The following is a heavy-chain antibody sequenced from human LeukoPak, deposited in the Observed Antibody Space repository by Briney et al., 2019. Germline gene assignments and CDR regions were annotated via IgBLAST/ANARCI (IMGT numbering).Heavy chain of an antibody. CDR2: ISSSSRTI. Sequence: GGSLRLSCAASGFSLSSYSMNWVRQAPGKGLEWVSYISSSSRTIYYTDSVKGRFTISRDNAKNSLYLQMNSLRAEDTAVYYCAAGGTYYYNSSGHLYEPWGQGTLVTVSS. CDR1: GFSLSSYS. V-gene: IGHV3-48*01. J-gene: IGHJ5*02. CDR3: AAGGTYYYNSSGHLYEP. D-gene: IGHD3-22*01.